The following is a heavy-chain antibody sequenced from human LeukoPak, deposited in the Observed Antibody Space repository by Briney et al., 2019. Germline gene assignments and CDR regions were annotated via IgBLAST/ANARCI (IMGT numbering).Heavy chain of an antibody. CDR2: IRSDGST. CDR1: GFTFSCYW. J-gene: IGHJ3*02. D-gene: IGHD3-10*01. V-gene: IGHV3-74*01. Sequence: GGSLRLSCAASGFTFSCYWMHWVRQAPGKGLVWVSRIRSDGSTTYADSVKGRFTISRDNAKNTLYLQMNSLRAEDAAVYYCARAGDYGSGSCAFDMWGQGTMVTVSS. CDR3: ARAGDYGSGSCAFDM.